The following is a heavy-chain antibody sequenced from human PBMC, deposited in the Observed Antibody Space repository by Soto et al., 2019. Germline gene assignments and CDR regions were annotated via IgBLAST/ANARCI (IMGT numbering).Heavy chain of an antibody. V-gene: IGHV1-18*04. D-gene: IGHD6-6*01. CDR2: ISAYNGNT. Sequence: QVQLVQSGAEVKKPGASVKVSCKASGYTFTSYGISWVRQAPGQGLEWTGWISAYNGNTNYAQKLQGRVTMAPDTPTSTVYMELRSLRSGDTAVYCCARVRRGSSRAGFDYWGQGTLVTVCS. J-gene: IGHJ4*02. CDR3: ARVRRGSSRAGFDY. CDR1: GYTFTSYG.